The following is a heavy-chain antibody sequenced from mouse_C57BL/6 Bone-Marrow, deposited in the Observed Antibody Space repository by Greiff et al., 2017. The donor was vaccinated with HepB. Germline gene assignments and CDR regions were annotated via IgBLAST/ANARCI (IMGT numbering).Heavy chain of an antibody. CDR3: ARKGGSSSRYYFDY. V-gene: IGHV1-75*01. Sequence: QVQLQQSGPELVKPGASVKISCKASGYTFTDYYINWVKQRPGQGLEWIGWIFPGSGSTYYNEKFKGKATLTVDKSSSTAYMLLRSLTSEDSAVYFCARKGGSSSRYYFDYWGQGTTLTVSS. CDR2: IFPGSGST. CDR1: GYTFTDYY. D-gene: IGHD1-1*01. J-gene: IGHJ2*01.